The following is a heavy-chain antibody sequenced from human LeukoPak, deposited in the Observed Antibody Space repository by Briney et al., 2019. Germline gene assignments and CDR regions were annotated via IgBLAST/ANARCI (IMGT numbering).Heavy chain of an antibody. CDR1: GGSFSGYY. J-gene: IGHJ2*01. CDR3: ARGATNRRWYFDL. V-gene: IGHV4-34*01. D-gene: IGHD1-26*01. Sequence: PSETLSLTCAVYGGSFSGYYWSWIRQPPGKGLEWIGEINHSGSTNYNPSLKSRVTISVDTSKNQFSLKLSSVTAADTAVYYCARGATNRRWYFDLWGRGTLVTVSS. CDR2: INHSGST.